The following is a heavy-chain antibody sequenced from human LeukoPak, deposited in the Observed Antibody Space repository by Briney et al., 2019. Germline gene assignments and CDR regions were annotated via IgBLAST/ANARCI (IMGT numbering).Heavy chain of an antibody. CDR1: GYTFTDYY. J-gene: IGHJ4*02. CDR2: INPNSGGT. D-gene: IGHD5-24*01. Sequence: ATVKVSCKASGYTFTDYYMHWVRQAPGQGLEWMGWINPNSGGTNYAQNFQGRVTMTRDTSISTAYMELSRLRSDDTAVYYCASIGYNHDFDYWGQGTLVTVSS. V-gene: IGHV1-2*02. CDR3: ASIGYNHDFDY.